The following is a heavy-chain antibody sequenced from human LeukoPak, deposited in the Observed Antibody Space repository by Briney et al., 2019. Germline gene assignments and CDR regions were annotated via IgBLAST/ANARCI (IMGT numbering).Heavy chain of an antibody. CDR3: ARDQGSGSRIFDY. D-gene: IGHD6-19*01. CDR2: MNPNSGAT. V-gene: IGHV1-8*01. CDR1: GYTFTSYD. Sequence: ASVKVYCKASGYTFTSYDFNWLRQATGQGPEWMGWMNPNSGATGYAQKFQGRVTMTRSASINTAYMELTNLRSEDTAVYYCARDQGSGSRIFDYWGQGTLVTVS. J-gene: IGHJ4*02.